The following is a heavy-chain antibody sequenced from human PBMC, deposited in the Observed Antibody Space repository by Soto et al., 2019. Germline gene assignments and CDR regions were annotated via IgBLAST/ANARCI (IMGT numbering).Heavy chain of an antibody. Sequence: QVQLVQSGAEVKKPGASVKVSCKASGYTFTSYGISWVRQAPGQGLEWMGWISAYNGNTNYAQKLQGRVTMTTDTSTSTAYMELRSLRSDDTAVYYCARVITTMVRGVRVIGWFDPWGQGTLVTVSS. CDR2: ISAYNGNT. J-gene: IGHJ5*02. D-gene: IGHD3-10*01. CDR3: ARVITTMVRGVRVIGWFDP. CDR1: GYTFTSYG. V-gene: IGHV1-18*01.